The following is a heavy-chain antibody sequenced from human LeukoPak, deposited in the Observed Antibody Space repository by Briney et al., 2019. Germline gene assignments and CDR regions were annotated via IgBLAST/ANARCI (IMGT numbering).Heavy chain of an antibody. CDR2: ISNDGSNK. CDR1: GFTFSSYG. V-gene: IGHV3-30*18. D-gene: IGHD6-19*01. J-gene: IGHJ4*02. CDR3: AKERLIGWYYFDY. Sequence: GGSLRLSCAASGFTFSSYGMHWVRQAPGKGLEWVAVISNDGSNKYFAESVKGRFTISRDNSKNTPNLQMNSLRAEDTAVYYCAKERLIGWYYFDYWGQGTLVTVSS.